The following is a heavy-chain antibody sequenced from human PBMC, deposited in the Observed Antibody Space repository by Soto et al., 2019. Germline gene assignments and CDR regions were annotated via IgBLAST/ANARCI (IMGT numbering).Heavy chain of an antibody. V-gene: IGHV4-30-4*01. CDR3: ASESIEMAKNFDY. CDR1: GGSISSGDYY. J-gene: IGHJ4*02. CDR2: IYYSGST. Sequence: SETLSLTCTVSGGSISSGDYYWSWIRQPPGKGLEWIGYIYYSGSTYYNPSLKSRVTISVDTSKNQFSLKLSSVTAADSAVYYCASESIEMAKNFDYWGQGTLVTVSS. D-gene: IGHD5-12*01.